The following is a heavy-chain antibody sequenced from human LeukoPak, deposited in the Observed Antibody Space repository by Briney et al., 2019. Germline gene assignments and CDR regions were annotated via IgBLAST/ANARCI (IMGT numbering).Heavy chain of an antibody. V-gene: IGHV1-2*02. Sequence: ASVKVSCKASGYTFTSYGISWVRQAPGQGLEWLGWINPKSGAADYAQQFRGRVTMTRDTSINTDYMEMKRVTSDDTAVYYCARGAEAETSPLDFWGQGTLVIVS. D-gene: IGHD6-13*01. CDR2: INPKSGAA. CDR1: GYTFTSYG. J-gene: IGHJ4*02. CDR3: ARGAEAETSPLDF.